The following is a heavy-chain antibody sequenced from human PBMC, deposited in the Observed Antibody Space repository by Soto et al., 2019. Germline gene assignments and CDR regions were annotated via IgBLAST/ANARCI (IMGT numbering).Heavy chain of an antibody. CDR1: GFTFSSYG. CDR3: ARVLSWECRLPQYSSSGMDA. D-gene: IGHD2-15*01. Sequence: PGGSLRLSCAASGFTFSSYGMHWVRQAPGKGLEWVAVIWYDGSNKYYADSVKGRFTISRDNSKNTLYLQMNSLRAEDTAVYYCARVLSWECRLPQYSSSGMDAWGQG. V-gene: IGHV3-33*01. CDR2: IWYDGSNK. J-gene: IGHJ6*02.